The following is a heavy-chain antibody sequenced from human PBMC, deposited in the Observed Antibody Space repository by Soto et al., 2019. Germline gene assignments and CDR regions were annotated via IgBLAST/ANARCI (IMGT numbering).Heavy chain of an antibody. CDR3: GRDLNWNDWFDP. V-gene: IGHV1-3*01. CDR2: INAGNGNT. Sequence: VSSVKVSCKASGSTFTSYAMHWVRQAPGQRLAWMGWINAGNGNTKYSQKFQGRVTITKDTSASTAYMELSSLRSEDTAVYYCGRDLNWNDWFDPWGQGTLVTGSS. D-gene: IGHD1-1*01. CDR1: GSTFTSYA. J-gene: IGHJ5*02.